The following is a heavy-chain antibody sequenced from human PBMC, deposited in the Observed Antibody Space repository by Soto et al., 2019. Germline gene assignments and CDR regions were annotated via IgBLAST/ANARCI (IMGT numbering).Heavy chain of an antibody. CDR2: TYYRSKWYN. Sequence: SQTLSLPCAISGDSVSSNSAAWNWIRQSPSRGLEWLGRTYYRSKWYNDYAVSVKSRITINPDTSKNQFSLQLNSVTPEDTAVYYCARASITIFGVVTTSSYWYFDLWGRGTLVTVSS. D-gene: IGHD3-3*01. V-gene: IGHV6-1*01. CDR3: ARASITIFGVVTTSSYWYFDL. CDR1: GDSVSSNSAA. J-gene: IGHJ2*01.